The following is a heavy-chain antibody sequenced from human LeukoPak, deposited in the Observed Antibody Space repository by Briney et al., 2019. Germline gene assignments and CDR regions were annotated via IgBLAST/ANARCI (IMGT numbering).Heavy chain of an antibody. Sequence: PSETLSLTCSVSGASITSYAWWSWVRQPPGKGLEWIGEIHLNGITNYNPSLKSRVTMSIDKSKNHFSLNLSSVTAADTAVYYCARGSSSDAFDIWGQGTMVTVSS. CDR1: GASITSYAW. CDR2: IHLNGIT. V-gene: IGHV4-4*02. D-gene: IGHD6-19*01. J-gene: IGHJ3*02. CDR3: ARGSSSDAFDI.